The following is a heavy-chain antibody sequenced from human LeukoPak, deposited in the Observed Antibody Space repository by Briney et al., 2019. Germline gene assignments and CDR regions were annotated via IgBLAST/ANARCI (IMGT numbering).Heavy chain of an antibody. V-gene: IGHV1-46*01. D-gene: IGHD1-14*01. J-gene: IGHJ4*02. CDR3: ARYSSRLSRPLDY. CDR2: INPSGGTT. Sequence: ASVNVSCKASGYTFTNYYIHWVRQAPGQGLEWMGLINPSGGTTNCAQKFQGRVTITADESTSTAYMELRSLRSDDTAVYYCARYSSRLSRPLDYWGQGTLVTVSS. CDR1: GYTFTNYY.